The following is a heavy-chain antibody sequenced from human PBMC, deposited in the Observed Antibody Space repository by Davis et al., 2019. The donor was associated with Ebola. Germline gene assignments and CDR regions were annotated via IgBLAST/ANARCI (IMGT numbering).Heavy chain of an antibody. D-gene: IGHD2-15*01. J-gene: IGHJ4*02. V-gene: IGHV4-59*08. CDR2: IYNSGST. CDR1: GGSIRSHY. CDR3: ASLLGYCSGGTCYGG. Sequence: MPSETLSLTCTVSGGSIRSHYWSWIRQPPGKGLEWLGYIYNSGSTNYNPSLKSRVTMSLDTSKNQFSLKLSSVTAADTAVYYCASLLGYCSGGTCYGGWGQGTLVTVSS.